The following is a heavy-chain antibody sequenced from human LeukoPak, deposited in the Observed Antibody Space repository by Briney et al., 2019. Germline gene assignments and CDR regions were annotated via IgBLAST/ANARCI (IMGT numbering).Heavy chain of an antibody. V-gene: IGHV4-34*01. Sequence: SETLSLTCAVYGGSFSGYYWSWIRQPPGKGLEWIGEINHSGSTNYNPSLKSRVTISVDTSKNQFSLKLSSVTAADTAVYYCAGDSSGYLTFWGYFQHWGQGTLVTVSS. CDR2: INHSGST. J-gene: IGHJ1*01. CDR1: GGSFSGYY. D-gene: IGHD3-22*01. CDR3: AGDSSGYLTFWGYFQH.